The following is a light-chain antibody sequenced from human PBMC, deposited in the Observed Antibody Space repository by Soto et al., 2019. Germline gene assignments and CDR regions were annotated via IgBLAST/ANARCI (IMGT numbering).Light chain of an antibody. J-gene: IGLJ1*01. V-gene: IGLV2-14*01. CDR2: DVS. CDR3: SSYTTSNTRQIV. Sequence: QSALTQPASVSGSPGQSITISCTGTSSDVGGYNYVSWYQQHPGKAPKFMIYDVSNRPSGVSNRFSGSKSGNTASLTISGLQAEDEAEYYCSSYTTSNTRQIVFGTGTKVT. CDR1: SSDVGGYNY.